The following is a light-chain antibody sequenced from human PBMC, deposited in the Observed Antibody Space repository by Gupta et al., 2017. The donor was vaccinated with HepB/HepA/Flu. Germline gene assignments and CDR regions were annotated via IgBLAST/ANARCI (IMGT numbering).Light chain of an antibody. J-gene: IGLJ2*01. V-gene: IGLV1-51*02. CDR1: SSNIGNNN. Sequence: QSVLTQPPSVSAAPGQKVTISCSGSSSNIGNNNVSWYQQLPGTAPKLLIYENNKRPSGIPDRFSGSKSGTSATLGITGLQTGDEADYYCGTWDSSLSALFGGGTKLTVL. CDR2: ENN. CDR3: GTWDSSLSAL.